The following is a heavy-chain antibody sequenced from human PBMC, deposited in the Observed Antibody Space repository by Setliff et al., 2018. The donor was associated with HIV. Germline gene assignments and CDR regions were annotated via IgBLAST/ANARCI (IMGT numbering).Heavy chain of an antibody. CDR2: SYHSGST. V-gene: IGHV4-4*02. D-gene: IGHD2-15*01. CDR1: GGSISSSNW. J-gene: IGHJ2*01. CDR3: ARSCQSGRSDWYFDL. Sequence: PSETLSLTCAVSGGSISSSNWWTWVRQPPGKGLEWIGESYHSGSTNYNPSLKSRVTMSLDKSKNQFSLKLTSVTAADTAIYFCARSCQSGRSDWYFDLWGRGTLVTVSS.